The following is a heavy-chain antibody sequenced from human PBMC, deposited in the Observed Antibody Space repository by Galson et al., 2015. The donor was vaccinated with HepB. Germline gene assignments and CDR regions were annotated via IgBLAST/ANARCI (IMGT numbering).Heavy chain of an antibody. CDR3: ATNITNTRAFDL. CDR2: IHYSGYT. CDR1: GGSLTGYY. J-gene: IGHJ3*01. D-gene: IGHD1-1*01. Sequence: TCTVSGGSLTGYYWSWIRQSPEKGLEWIGYIHYSGYTEYHPPLKSRVTISLGTSKNQFSLKVNSVSNADTALYYCATNITNTRAFDLWGHGTMVTVSS. V-gene: IGHV4-59*03.